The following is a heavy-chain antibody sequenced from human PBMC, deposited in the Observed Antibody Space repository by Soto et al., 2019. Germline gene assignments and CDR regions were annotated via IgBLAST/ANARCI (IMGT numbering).Heavy chain of an antibody. J-gene: IGHJ6*02. Sequence: QVQLVQSGPEVKKPGSSVKVSCKASGDTFSTYLMSCVRQAPGQGLEWMGGIILFYGTPNYAQKFLGRVTITADESTRTTYMEVSSLRSDDTALYYCARSKVVAASDSYYYAMEPWGQGTTVTVSS. CDR2: IILFYGTP. D-gene: IGHD2-15*01. CDR1: GDTFSTYL. V-gene: IGHV1-69*12. CDR3: ARSKVVAASDSYYYAMEP.